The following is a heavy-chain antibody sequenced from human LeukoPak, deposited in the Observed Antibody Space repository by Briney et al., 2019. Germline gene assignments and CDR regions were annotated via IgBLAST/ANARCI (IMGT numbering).Heavy chain of an antibody. V-gene: IGHV4-34*01. CDR2: INHSGST. Sequence: SETLSLTCAVYGGSFSGYYWSWIRQPPGKGLEWIGEINHSGSTNYNPSLKSRVTISVDTSKNQFSLKLSSVTAADTAVYYCARHVSVAVYYYYYMDVWGKGTTATISS. CDR3: ARHVSVAVYYYYYMDV. D-gene: IGHD6-19*01. CDR1: GGSFSGYY. J-gene: IGHJ6*03.